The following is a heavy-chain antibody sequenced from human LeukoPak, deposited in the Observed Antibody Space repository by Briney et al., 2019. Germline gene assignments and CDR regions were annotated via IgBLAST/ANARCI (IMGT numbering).Heavy chain of an antibody. CDR2: INPNSGGT. CDR1: GYTFTGYY. CDR3: ASHIAAAANGGY. D-gene: IGHD6-13*01. V-gene: IGHV1-2*06. Sequence: ASVKVSCKASGYTFTGYYMHWVRQAPGQGLEWMGRINPNSGGTNYAQKFQGRVTMTRDTSISTACMELSRLRSDDTAVYYCASHIAAAANGGYWGQGTLVTVSS. J-gene: IGHJ4*02.